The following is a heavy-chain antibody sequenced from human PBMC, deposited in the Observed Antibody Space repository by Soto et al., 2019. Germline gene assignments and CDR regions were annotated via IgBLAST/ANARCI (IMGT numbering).Heavy chain of an antibody. CDR3: ARYPFDVDTAMVPVFDY. CDR1: GGSISSSSYY. Sequence: SETLSLTCTVSGGSISSSSYYWGWIRQPPGKGLEWIGSIYYSGSTYYNPSLKSRVTISVDTSKNQFSLKLSSVTAADTAVYYCARYPFDVDTAMVPVFDYWGQGTLVTVSS. CDR2: IYYSGST. V-gene: IGHV4-39*01. J-gene: IGHJ4*02. D-gene: IGHD5-18*01.